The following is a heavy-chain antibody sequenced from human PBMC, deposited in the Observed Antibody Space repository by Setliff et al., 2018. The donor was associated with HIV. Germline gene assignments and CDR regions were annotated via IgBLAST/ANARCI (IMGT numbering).Heavy chain of an antibody. Sequence: SETLSLTCAVSGYSISSGYYWVWIRQPALKGLEWIGRIYTSGLTNYNPSLKSRVTISVDTSKNQVSLKLSSVTASDTAVYYCARARYIVIRGDAGMDVWGPGTTGTVS. J-gene: IGHJ6*02. V-gene: IGHV4-38-2*01. D-gene: IGHD3-10*01. CDR1: GYSISSGYY. CDR3: ARARYIVIRGDAGMDV. CDR2: IYTSGLT.